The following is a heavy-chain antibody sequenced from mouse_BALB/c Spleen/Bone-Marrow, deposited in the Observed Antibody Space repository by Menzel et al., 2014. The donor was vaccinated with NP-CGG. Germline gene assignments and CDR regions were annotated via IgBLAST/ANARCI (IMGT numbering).Heavy chain of an antibody. Sequence: QVRVKQSGAELMKPGASVTISCKATGYIFSSYWIEWIKQRPGHGLEWIGEILPGSGNTNYNEKFRDKATFTAETSSNIAYMQLSSLTSEDSAVYYCSRRAHYFGSGLDYWGQGTTLTVSS. D-gene: IGHD1-1*01. V-gene: IGHV1-9*01. CDR3: SRRAHYFGSGLDY. J-gene: IGHJ2*01. CDR1: GYIFSSYW. CDR2: ILPGSGNT.